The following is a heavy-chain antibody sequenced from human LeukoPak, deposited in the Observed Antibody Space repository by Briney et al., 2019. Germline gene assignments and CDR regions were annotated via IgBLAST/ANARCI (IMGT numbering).Heavy chain of an antibody. J-gene: IGHJ5*02. V-gene: IGHV3-66*02. Sequence: GGSLRLSCAASGFTVSSNYMSWVRQAPGKGLEWVSVIYSGGSTYYADSVKGRFTISRDNSKNTLYLQMNSLRAEDTAVYYCAREANYCSSTSCCLNWFDPWGQGTLVTVSS. CDR1: GFTVSSNY. CDR2: IYSGGST. CDR3: AREANYCSSTSCCLNWFDP. D-gene: IGHD2-2*01.